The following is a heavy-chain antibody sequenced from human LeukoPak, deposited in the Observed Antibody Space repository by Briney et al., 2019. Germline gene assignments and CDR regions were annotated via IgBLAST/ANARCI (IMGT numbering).Heavy chain of an antibody. Sequence: KGGESLKISCKGSGYNFTSYWIGWVRQMPGKGLEWGGIIYPGDSDTRYSPSFQGQVTISADKSISTAYLQWASLKGSDTAMYYCARAYYGSSGFDYWGQGTLVTVSS. V-gene: IGHV5-51*01. CDR3: ARAYYGSSGFDY. CDR1: GYNFTSYW. J-gene: IGHJ4*02. D-gene: IGHD3-10*01. CDR2: IYPGDSDT.